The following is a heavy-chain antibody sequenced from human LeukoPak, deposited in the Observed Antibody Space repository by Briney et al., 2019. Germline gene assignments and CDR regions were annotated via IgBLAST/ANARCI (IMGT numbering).Heavy chain of an antibody. CDR1: GFTFSSYA. Sequence: PGGSLRLSCAASGFTFSSYAMSWVRQAPGKGLEWVSAISGSGGSTYYADSVKGRFTISRDNSKNTLYLQMNSLRAEDTALYYCARDRGYCSSTSCYMAYDYWGQGTLVTVSS. D-gene: IGHD2-2*02. V-gene: IGHV3-23*01. J-gene: IGHJ4*02. CDR2: ISGSGGST. CDR3: ARDRGYCSSTSCYMAYDY.